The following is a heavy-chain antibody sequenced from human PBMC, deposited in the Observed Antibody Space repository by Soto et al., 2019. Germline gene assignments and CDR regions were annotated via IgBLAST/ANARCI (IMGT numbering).Heavy chain of an antibody. V-gene: IGHV3-74*01. J-gene: IGHJ4*01. CDR1: GFTFRNYW. Sequence: PGGSLRLSCAASGFTFRNYWMHWVRQAPGKGLLWVSRIKTDGSSTTYADSVKGRFAISRDNAKNTLYLQMNSLRAEDTAVYYCARDQVDNRGYYFLDYWGNGTLVTVSS. CDR2: IKTDGSST. CDR3: ARDQVDNRGYYFLDY. D-gene: IGHD3-22*01.